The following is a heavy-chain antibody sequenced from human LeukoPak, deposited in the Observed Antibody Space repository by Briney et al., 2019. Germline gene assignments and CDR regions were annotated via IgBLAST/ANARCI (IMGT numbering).Heavy chain of an antibody. D-gene: IGHD4-17*01. V-gene: IGHV4-59*01. Sequence: SETLSLTCTVSGGSISSYYWSWIRQPAGKGLEWIGYIYYSGSTNYNPSLKSRVTISVDTSKNQFSLKLSSVTAADTAVYYCARDSGPHYDRPNWSDPWGQGTLVTVSS. CDR2: IYYSGST. CDR3: ARDSGPHYDRPNWSDP. CDR1: GGSISSYY. J-gene: IGHJ5*02.